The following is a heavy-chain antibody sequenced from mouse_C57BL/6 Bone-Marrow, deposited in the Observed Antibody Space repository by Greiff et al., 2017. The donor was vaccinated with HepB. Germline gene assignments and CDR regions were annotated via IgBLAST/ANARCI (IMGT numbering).Heavy chain of an antibody. CDR3: AREVITTVVATRNFDY. D-gene: IGHD1-1*01. Sequence: QVQLQQSGAELARPGASVKLSCKASGYTFTSYGISWVKQRTGQGLEWIGEIYPRSGNTYYNEKFKGKATLTADKSSSTAYMELRSLTSEDSAVYVCAREVITTVVATRNFDYWGQGTTLTVSS. J-gene: IGHJ2*01. V-gene: IGHV1-81*01. CDR1: GYTFTSYG. CDR2: IYPRSGNT.